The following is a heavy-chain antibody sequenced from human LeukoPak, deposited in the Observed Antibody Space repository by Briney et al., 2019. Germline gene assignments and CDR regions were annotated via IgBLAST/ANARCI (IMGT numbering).Heavy chain of an antibody. Sequence: PGGSLRLSCAASGFTFSSYAMSWVRQAPGKGLEWVSAISGSGGSTYYADSVKGRFTISRDNSKNTLYLQMNSLRAEDTAVYYCAKHIAAVGRVYYFDYWGQGTLVTVSS. J-gene: IGHJ4*02. CDR3: AKHIAAVGRVYYFDY. CDR1: GFTFSSYA. D-gene: IGHD6-13*01. V-gene: IGHV3-23*01. CDR2: ISGSGGST.